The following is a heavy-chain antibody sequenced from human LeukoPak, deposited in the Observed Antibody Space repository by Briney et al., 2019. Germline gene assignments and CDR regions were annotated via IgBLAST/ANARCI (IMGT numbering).Heavy chain of an antibody. CDR2: IYSGGST. D-gene: IGHD3-9*01. CDR3: ARAATYYDILTGYSTTYFQH. J-gene: IGHJ1*01. V-gene: IGHV3-53*01. CDR1: GFTVSSNY. Sequence: GSLRLSCAASGFTVSSNYMSWVRQAPGKGLEWVSVIYSGGSTYYADSVKGRFTTSRDNSKNTLYLQMNSLRAEDTAVYYCARAATYYDILTGYSTTYFQHWGQGTLVTVSS.